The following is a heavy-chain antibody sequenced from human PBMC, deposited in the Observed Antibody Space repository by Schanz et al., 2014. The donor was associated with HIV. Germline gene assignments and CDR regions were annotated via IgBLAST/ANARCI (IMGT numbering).Heavy chain of an antibody. D-gene: IGHD3-16*01. CDR3: ARDLMFTTPLLGMDV. Sequence: QVQLVQSGAEVKEPGASVKVSCKPYGDIFTGHLMHWVRQAPGQGLEWMGQINPNRGGTNYAQKFQGRVTMTRDTSISTAYMELTRLRYDDTAVYYCARDLMFTTPLLGMDVWGQGTTVTVSS. CDR1: GDIFTGHL. J-gene: IGHJ6*02. V-gene: IGHV1-2*06. CDR2: INPNRGGT.